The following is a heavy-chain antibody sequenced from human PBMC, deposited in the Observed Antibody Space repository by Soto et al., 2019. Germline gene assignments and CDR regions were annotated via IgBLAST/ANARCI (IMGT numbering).Heavy chain of an antibody. CDR3: AKDFSPDSRWDIDY. D-gene: IGHD1-26*01. J-gene: IGHJ4*02. CDR2: IIGAGAP. V-gene: IGHV3-23*01. CDR1: GFTFSIYA. Sequence: EVQLLESGGGLVQPGGSLRLSCAASGFTFSIYAMNWVRQAPGKGLEWVAGIIGAGAPYYADPVKGRFTTSRDNSKNTLYLQMNSLRDEYTSLYFCAKDFSPDSRWDIDYWGQGCLVTVSS.